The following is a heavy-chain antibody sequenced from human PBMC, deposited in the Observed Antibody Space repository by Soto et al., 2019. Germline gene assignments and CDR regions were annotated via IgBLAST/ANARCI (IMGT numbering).Heavy chain of an antibody. CDR2: IFSNDEK. D-gene: IGHD2-2*01. Sequence: QVTLKESGPVLVKPTETLTLTCTVSGFSLSNARMGVSWIRQPPGKALEWLAHIFSNDEKSYSTSLKSRLTISKDTSKCQVVLTMTNMDPVDTATYYCARIVVVVPAAMGGLDYYYYYYMDVWGKGTTVTVSS. J-gene: IGHJ6*03. V-gene: IGHV2-26*01. CDR1: GFSLSNARMG. CDR3: ARIVVVVPAAMGGLDYYYYYYMDV.